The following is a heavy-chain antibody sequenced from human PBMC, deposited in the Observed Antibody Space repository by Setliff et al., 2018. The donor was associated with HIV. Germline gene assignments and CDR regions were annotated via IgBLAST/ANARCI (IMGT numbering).Heavy chain of an antibody. CDR1: GGSISSSSYY. V-gene: IGHV4-39*01. CDR2: IYYNGSA. Sequence: SETLSLTCTVSGGSISSSSYYWGWIRQPPGKGLEWIGNIYYNGSAYHTPSLKSRVTISVDTSKNQFSLNLSSVTAADTAVYYCARRGGLVRGVITYYYMDVWGIGTTVTVS. D-gene: IGHD3-10*01. J-gene: IGHJ6*03. CDR3: ARRGGLVRGVITYYYMDV.